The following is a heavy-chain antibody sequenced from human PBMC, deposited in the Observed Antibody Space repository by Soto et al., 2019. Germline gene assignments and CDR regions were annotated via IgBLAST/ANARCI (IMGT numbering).Heavy chain of an antibody. CDR1: GFSFSVYA. CDR2: ISPNGNNQ. D-gene: IGHD3-22*01. V-gene: IGHV3-30-3*01. J-gene: IGHJ4*02. CDR3: ASGAAFYYDTSRY. Sequence: QVQVVESGGGVVQPGRSLRLSCAAPGFSFSVYALHWIRQAPGEGLEWVAVISPNGNNQYYADSVKGRFTISRDTSKSTLSLQMTSLRPEDTAVYYCASGAAFYYDTSRYWGQGTLVTVSS.